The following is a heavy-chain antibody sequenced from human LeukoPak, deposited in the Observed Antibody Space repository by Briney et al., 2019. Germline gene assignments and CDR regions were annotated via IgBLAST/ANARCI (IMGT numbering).Heavy chain of an antibody. CDR3: ARVGENGLDY. CDR2: ISGSSSYI. CDR1: GLTFSRYS. V-gene: IGHV3-21*01. Sequence: GGSLRLSCAASGLTFSRYSMNWVRQAPGKGLEWVSSISGSSSYIYYADSVKGRFTISRDNAKNSLYLQMNSLRAEDTAVYFCARVGENGLDYWGQGTLVTVSS. D-gene: IGHD1-1*01. J-gene: IGHJ4*02.